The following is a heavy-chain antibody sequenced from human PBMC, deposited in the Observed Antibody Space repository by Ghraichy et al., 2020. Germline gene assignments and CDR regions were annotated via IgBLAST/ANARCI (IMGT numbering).Heavy chain of an antibody. V-gene: IGHV3-9*01. CDR1: GFTFDDYA. CDR2: ISWNSGSI. J-gene: IGHJ3*02. Sequence: GGSLRLSCAASGFTFDDYAMHWVRQAPGKGLDWVSGISWNSGSIGYSDSVKGRFTISRDNAKNSLYLQMNSLRAEDTALYYCAKDISPYGDYARSAFDIWGQGTMVTVSS. CDR3: AKDISPYGDYARSAFDI. D-gene: IGHD4-17*01.